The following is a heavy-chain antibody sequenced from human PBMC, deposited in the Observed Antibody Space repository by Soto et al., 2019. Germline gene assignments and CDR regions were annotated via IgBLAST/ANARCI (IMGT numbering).Heavy chain of an antibody. CDR1: GFTFSSYA. CDR3: AKSPLGYWNYAFNLMAH. V-gene: IGHV3-23*01. Sequence: GGSLRLSCAASGFTFSSYAVSWVRQAPGKGLEWVSAISGSGGSTYYADSVKGRFTISRDNSKNTLYLQMNSLRAEDTAVYYCAKSPLGYWNYAFNLMAHWGQGTLVTVSS. J-gene: IGHJ4*02. D-gene: IGHD1-7*01. CDR2: ISGSGGST.